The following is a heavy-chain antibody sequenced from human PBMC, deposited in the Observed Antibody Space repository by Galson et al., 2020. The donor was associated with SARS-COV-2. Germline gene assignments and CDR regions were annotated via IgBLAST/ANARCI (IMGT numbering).Heavy chain of an antibody. CDR2: ISGSGGST. J-gene: IGHJ3*02. CDR1: GFTFSSYA. CDR3: AKDFFRSEITIFGVVNKHDAFDI. V-gene: IGHV3-23*01. D-gene: IGHD3-3*01. Sequence: GESLKISCAASGFTFSSYAMSWVRQAPGKGLEWVSAISGSGGSTYYADSVKGRFTISRDNSKNTLYLQMNSLRAEDTAVYYCAKDFFRSEITIFGVVNKHDAFDIWGQGTMVTVSS.